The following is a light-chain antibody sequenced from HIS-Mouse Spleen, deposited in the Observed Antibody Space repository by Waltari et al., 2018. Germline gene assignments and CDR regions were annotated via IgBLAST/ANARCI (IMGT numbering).Light chain of an antibody. J-gene: IGLJ2*01. CDR1: ALPKKY. V-gene: IGLV3-10*01. Sequence: SYELTQPPSVSVSPGQTARITCSGDALPKKYAYWYQQKSGQAPVLVIYEDSKRPSGSPWRFSGSSSGKMATLTISGAQVEDEADYYCYSTDSSGNHRVVGGGTKLTVL. CDR3: YSTDSSGNHRV. CDR2: EDS.